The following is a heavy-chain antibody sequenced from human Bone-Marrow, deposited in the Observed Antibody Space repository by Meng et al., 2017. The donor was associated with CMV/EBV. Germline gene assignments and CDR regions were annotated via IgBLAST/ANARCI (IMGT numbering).Heavy chain of an antibody. Sequence: LRLSCIVSGASISDGGYYWSWIRQRPGEGLEWIGYIYNRGGTQYNPFLDSRLTISISDTSKNRFSLKLTSVTAADTAVYYCARGRWSTVTYEVYRYFDLWGRGTRVTGSS. J-gene: IGHJ2*01. CDR3: ARGRWSTVTYEVYRYFDL. CDR2: IYNRGGT. CDR1: GASISDGGYY. D-gene: IGHD4-11*01. V-gene: IGHV4-31*03.